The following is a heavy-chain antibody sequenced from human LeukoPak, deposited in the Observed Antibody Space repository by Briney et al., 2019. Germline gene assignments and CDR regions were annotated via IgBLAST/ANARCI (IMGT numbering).Heavy chain of an antibody. D-gene: IGHD3-9*01. V-gene: IGHV4-59*01. CDR3: ARGPPYDILTGYLNWFDP. CDR1: GGSISSYY. CDR2: IYYSGST. J-gene: IGHJ5*02. Sequence: SETLPLTCTVSGGSISSYYWSWIRQPPGKGLEWIGYIYYSGSTNYNPSLKSRVTISVDTSKNQFSLKLSPVTAADTAVYYCARGPPYDILTGYLNWFDPWGQGTLVTVSS.